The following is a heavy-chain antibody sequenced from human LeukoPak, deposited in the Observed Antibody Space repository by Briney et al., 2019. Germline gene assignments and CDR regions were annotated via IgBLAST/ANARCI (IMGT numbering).Heavy chain of an antibody. CDR2: INEDGSEK. Sequence: GGSLRLSCVVSGFTFSGYWMSWVRQAPGEGLEWVANINEDGSEKYYVDSVKGRFTISRDNAKNSVYLQMNSLRAEDTAVYYCAARIGGRGDYWGQGTPVTVSS. CDR3: AARIGGRGDY. D-gene: IGHD3-16*01. J-gene: IGHJ4*02. CDR1: GFTFSGYW. V-gene: IGHV3-7*01.